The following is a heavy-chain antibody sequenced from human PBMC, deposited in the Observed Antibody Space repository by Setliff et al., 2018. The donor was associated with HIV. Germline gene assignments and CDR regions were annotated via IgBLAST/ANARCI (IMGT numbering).Heavy chain of an antibody. CDR1: GYSSTNYG. D-gene: IGHD2-15*01. CDR2: ISSYNDNT. J-gene: IGHJ3*02. Sequence: ASVKVSCKASGYSSTNYGTSWVRQAPGQGLEWMGWISSYNDNTNYALNLQGRVTMTTDTSTSTAYMELRSLRSDDTAVYYCARDDVGYCSGGSCYHLFDTFDIWGQGTVVTVSS. V-gene: IGHV1-18*01. CDR3: ARDDVGYCSGGSCYHLFDTFDI.